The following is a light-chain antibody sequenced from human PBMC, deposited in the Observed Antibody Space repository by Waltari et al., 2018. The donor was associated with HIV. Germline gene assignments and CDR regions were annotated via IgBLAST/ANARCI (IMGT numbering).Light chain of an antibody. Sequence: QSVLTQPPSASGTPRQRVTISCSGSSSNIGSKYVYWYQQLPGTAPKLLIYRNNQRPSGVPDRFSGSKSGTSASLAISGLRSEDEADYYCAAWDDSLSVVYVFGTGTKVTVL. J-gene: IGLJ1*01. CDR3: AAWDDSLSVVYV. CDR2: RNN. CDR1: SSNIGSKY. V-gene: IGLV1-47*01.